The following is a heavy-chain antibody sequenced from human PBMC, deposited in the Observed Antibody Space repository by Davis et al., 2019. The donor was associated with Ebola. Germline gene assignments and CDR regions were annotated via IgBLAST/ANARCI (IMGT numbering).Heavy chain of an antibody. CDR2: INPNSGGT. Sequence: SVKVSCKASGYTFTGYYMHWVRQAPGQGLEWMGRINPNSGGTNYAQRFQGRVTMTRDTSISTAYMELSRLTSDDTAVYYCASGTTVTTGFDNWGQGTLVTVSS. D-gene: IGHD4-17*01. CDR1: GYTFTGYY. J-gene: IGHJ4*02. CDR3: ASGTTVTTGFDN. V-gene: IGHV1-2*06.